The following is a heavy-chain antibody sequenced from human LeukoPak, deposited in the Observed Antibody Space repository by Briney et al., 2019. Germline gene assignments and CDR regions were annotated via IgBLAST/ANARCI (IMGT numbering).Heavy chain of an antibody. J-gene: IGHJ4*02. V-gene: IGHV3-30*03. Sequence: GRSLRLSCVASGFTFSNYGIHWVRQAPGKGLEWVAVISYDGTYKHYADSVKGRFTVSRDDSKNTLFLQMNSLRAEDTALYYCARTIFGVAAYFDYWGQGTLVTVSS. CDR1: GFTFSNYG. CDR2: ISYDGTYK. CDR3: ARTIFGVAAYFDY. D-gene: IGHD3-3*01.